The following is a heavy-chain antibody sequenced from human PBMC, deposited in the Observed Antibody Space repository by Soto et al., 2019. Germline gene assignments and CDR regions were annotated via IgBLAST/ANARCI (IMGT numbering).Heavy chain of an antibody. V-gene: IGHV1-18*01. CDR1: GYIFPSST. D-gene: IGHD4-17*01. Sequence: QVQLVQSGAEVQKPGASVKVSCKAPGYIFPSSTISWVRQAPGQGLEWMGWISAYTGNIKDAQKFQGRVTMTTDTSTSTAYMELRSLTSDDTAMYYCAIANYGDNDYWGQGTLVTVSS. CDR2: ISAYTGNI. CDR3: AIANYGDNDY. J-gene: IGHJ4*02.